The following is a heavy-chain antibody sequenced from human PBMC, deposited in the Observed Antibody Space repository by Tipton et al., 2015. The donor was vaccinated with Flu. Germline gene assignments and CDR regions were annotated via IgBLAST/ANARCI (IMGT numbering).Heavy chain of an antibody. CDR3: ARHKFAAGSSGWYAYWYFDL. Sequence: TLSLTCTVSGGSISSYYWSWIRQPAGKGLEWIGRIYTSGSTNYNPSLKSRVTMSVDTSKNQFSLKLSSVTAADTAVYYCARHKFAAGSSGWYAYWYFDLWGRGTLVTASS. D-gene: IGHD6-19*01. J-gene: IGHJ2*01. V-gene: IGHV4-4*07. CDR1: GGSISSYY. CDR2: IYTSGST.